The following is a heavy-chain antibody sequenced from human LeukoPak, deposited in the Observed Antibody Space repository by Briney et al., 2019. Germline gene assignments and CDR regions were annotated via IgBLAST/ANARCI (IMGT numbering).Heavy chain of an antibody. CDR1: GYTFTAYY. CDR2: ISPSGGST. D-gene: IGHD3-22*01. Sequence: GASVKVSCKASGYTFTAYYMHWVRQAPGQGPEWMGVISPSGGSTTYAQKFQGRVTLTRDMSTSTDYLELSSLRSEDTAVYYCARAGLWDYSDSSGYHNGAFDIWGQGTMVTVSS. J-gene: IGHJ3*02. CDR3: ARAGLWDYSDSSGYHNGAFDI. V-gene: IGHV1-46*01.